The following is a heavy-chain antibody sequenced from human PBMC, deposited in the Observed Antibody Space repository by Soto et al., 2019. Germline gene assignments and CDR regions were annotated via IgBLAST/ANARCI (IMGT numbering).Heavy chain of an antibody. J-gene: IGHJ6*03. CDR3: ARRRDNWNDVYYYYYMDV. CDR2: INHSGST. V-gene: IGHV4-34*01. CDR1: GGSFGGYY. D-gene: IGHD1-1*01. Sequence: QVQLQQWGAGLLKPSETLSLTCAVYGGSFGGYYWSWIRQPPGKGLEWIGEINHSGSTNYNPSLKSRVTISVDTSKNQFSLKLSSVTAADTAVYYCARRRDNWNDVYYYYYMDVWGKGTTVTVSS.